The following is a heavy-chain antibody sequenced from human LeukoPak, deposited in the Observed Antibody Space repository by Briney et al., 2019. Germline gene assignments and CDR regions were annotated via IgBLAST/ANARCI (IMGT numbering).Heavy chain of an antibody. Sequence: GGSLRLSCAASGFSFSTYAMSWVRQAPGKGLEWVSGVNGNGGSTSYADSVKGRFTISRDNSKKMLYLQMNSLRPEDTAVYYCAKDATDSVGYEYYFDYWGQGTLVTVSS. J-gene: IGHJ4*02. V-gene: IGHV3-23*01. CDR3: AKDATDSVGYEYYFDY. CDR2: VNGNGGST. D-gene: IGHD3-22*01. CDR1: GFSFSTYA.